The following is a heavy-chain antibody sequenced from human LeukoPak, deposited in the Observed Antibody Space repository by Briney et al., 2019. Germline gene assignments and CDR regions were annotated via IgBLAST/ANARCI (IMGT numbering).Heavy chain of an antibody. Sequence: ASVKDSCKASGGTFSSYPISWVRQAPGQGLDWMGRIIPFFGTANYAQKFQGRVTITADESTSTAYMELSSLRSEDTAVYYCAREGAVGDILTGYFGYWGQGTLVTVCS. J-gene: IGHJ4*02. CDR3: AREGAVGDILTGYFGY. CDR2: IIPFFGTA. D-gene: IGHD3-9*01. CDR1: GGTFSSYP. V-gene: IGHV1-69*01.